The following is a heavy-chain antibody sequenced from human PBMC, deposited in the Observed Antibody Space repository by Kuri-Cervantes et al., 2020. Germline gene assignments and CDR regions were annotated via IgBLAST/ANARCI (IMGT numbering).Heavy chain of an antibody. Sequence: GESLKISCAASGLTFSSYSMNWVRQAPGKGLEWVSSISSSSSGIYYADSVKGRFTISRDNAKNSLYLQMNSLRDEVTAVYYCARDIFGTYYYGMDVWGQGTTVTVSS. J-gene: IGHJ6*02. D-gene: IGHD3-3*01. CDR3: ARDIFGTYYYGMDV. CDR2: ISSSSSGI. V-gene: IGHV3-48*02. CDR1: GLTFSSYS.